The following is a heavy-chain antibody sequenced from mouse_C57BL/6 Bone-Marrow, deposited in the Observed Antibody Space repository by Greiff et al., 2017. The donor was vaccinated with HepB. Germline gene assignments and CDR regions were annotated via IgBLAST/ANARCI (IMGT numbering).Heavy chain of an antibody. CDR2: ISYDGSN. D-gene: IGHD4-1*01. J-gene: IGHJ3*01. CDR3: ARTGTRAWFAY. V-gene: IGHV3-6*01. Sequence: ESGPGLVKPSQSLSLTCSVTGYSITSGYYWNWIRQFPGNKLEWMGYISYDGSNNYNPSLKNRISITRDTSKNQFFLKLNSVTTEDTATYYCARTGTRAWFAYWGQGTLVTVSA. CDR1: GYSITSGYY.